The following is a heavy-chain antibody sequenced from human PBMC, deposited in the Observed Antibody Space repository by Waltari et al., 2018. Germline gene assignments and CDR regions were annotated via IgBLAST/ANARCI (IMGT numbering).Heavy chain of an antibody. CDR2: IYHSGRT. V-gene: IGHV4-30-2*01. Sequence: QLQLQESGSGLVKPSQTLSLTCAVSGGSISSGGYSWSWIRQPPGKGLEWIGYIYHSGRTYYNPSLKSRVTISVDRSKNQFSLKLSSVTAADTAVYYCARGCSSTSCSPVYAFDIWGQGTMVTVSS. CDR1: GGSISSGGYS. D-gene: IGHD2-2*01. J-gene: IGHJ3*02. CDR3: ARGCSSTSCSPVYAFDI.